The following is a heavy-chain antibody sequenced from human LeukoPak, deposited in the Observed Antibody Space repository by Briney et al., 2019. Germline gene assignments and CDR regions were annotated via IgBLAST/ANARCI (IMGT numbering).Heavy chain of an antibody. V-gene: IGHV3-23*01. CDR2: ISGSGGST. J-gene: IGHJ4*02. CDR3: AKVKADGEWELVGYFDY. CDR1: GFTFSSYE. Sequence: GGSLRLSCAASGFTFSSYEMNWVRQAPGKGLEWVSAISGSGGSTYYADSVKGRFTISRDNSKNTLYLQMNSLRAEDTAVYYCAKVKADGEWELVGYFDYWGQGTLVTVSS. D-gene: IGHD1-26*01.